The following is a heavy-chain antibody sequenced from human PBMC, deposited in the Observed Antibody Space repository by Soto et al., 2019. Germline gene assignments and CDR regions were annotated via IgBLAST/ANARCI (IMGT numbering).Heavy chain of an antibody. Sequence: GESLKISCKGSGYSFTNYWIGWVRQMPGKGLEWMGIIYPGDSDTRYSPSSQGQVIISADKSISTAYLQWGSLKASDTAMYYCARTAAAGKDYYGVDVWGQGTTVTVSS. D-gene: IGHD6-13*01. CDR2: IYPGDSDT. CDR1: GYSFTNYW. J-gene: IGHJ6*02. V-gene: IGHV5-51*01. CDR3: ARTAAAGKDYYGVDV.